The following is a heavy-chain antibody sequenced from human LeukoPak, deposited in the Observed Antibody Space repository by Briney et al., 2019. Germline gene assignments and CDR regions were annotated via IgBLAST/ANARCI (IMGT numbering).Heavy chain of an antibody. J-gene: IGHJ4*02. D-gene: IGHD2-21*02. CDR3: AKDISGGDCPDY. CDR1: AFTFSSYG. V-gene: IGHV3-30*18. CDR2: ISYDGSDK. Sequence: GGSLRLSCAASAFTFSSYGMHWVRQAPGKGLEWVALISYDGSDKYYADSVKGRFPISRDNSKNTLYLQMNSLRADDTAVYYCAKDISGGDCPDYWGQGTLVTVSS.